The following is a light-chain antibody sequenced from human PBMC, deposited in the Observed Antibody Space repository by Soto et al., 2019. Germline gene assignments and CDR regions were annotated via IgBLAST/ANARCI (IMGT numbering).Light chain of an antibody. J-gene: IGKJ4*01. CDR3: QQYNSWPLT. CDR2: DIY. CDR1: QSVSSN. V-gene: IGKV3D-15*01. Sequence: EIVLTQSPGTLSLSPGERATLSCRASQSVSSNLAWYQQKPGQPHRLLIYDIYTRATGIQTRFSGSGSGTEFTLTIRSLQSEDFAVYYCQQYNSWPLTFGGGTKVDIK.